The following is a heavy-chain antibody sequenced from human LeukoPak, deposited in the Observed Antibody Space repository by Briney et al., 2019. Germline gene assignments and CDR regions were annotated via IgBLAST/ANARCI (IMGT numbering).Heavy chain of an antibody. V-gene: IGHV4-39*01. Sequence: PSETLSLTCTASGGSISSSSYYWGWIRQAPGKGLEWIGSIYHSGSTHYNPSLKSRVTISVDTSKNQFSLNLSSVTAADTAVYYCARVGVGGPYYYMDVWGKGTTVTVSS. J-gene: IGHJ6*03. CDR3: ARVGVGGPYYYMDV. D-gene: IGHD1-26*01. CDR1: GGSISSSSYY. CDR2: IYHSGST.